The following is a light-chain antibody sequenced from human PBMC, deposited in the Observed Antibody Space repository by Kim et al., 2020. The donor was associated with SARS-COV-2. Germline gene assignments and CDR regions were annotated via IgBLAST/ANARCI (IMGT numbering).Light chain of an antibody. CDR2: GNS. CDR1: SSNIGAGND. CDR3: QSYDSSLSGAGV. Sequence: QSVLTQPPSVSGAPGQRITISCTGSSSNIGAGNDVLWYQQPRGTAPKLLIYGNSNRPSGVPDRFSGSKSGTSASLAITGLQAEDEADYYCQSYDSSLSGAGVFGTGTKVTVL. V-gene: IGLV1-40*01. J-gene: IGLJ1*01.